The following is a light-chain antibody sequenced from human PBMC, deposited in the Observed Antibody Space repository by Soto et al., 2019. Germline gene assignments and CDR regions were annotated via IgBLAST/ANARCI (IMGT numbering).Light chain of an antibody. Sequence: IVLTQSPGTLSLSPGERATLSCRASQSVSNNYLAWYQQKPGQAPRLHIYGASNRATGIPDRFSGGGSGTEFTLTISSLQPDDFATYYCQQYNTYSNFGQGTQLEIK. CDR1: QSVSNNY. V-gene: IGKV3-20*01. CDR3: QQYNTYSN. CDR2: GAS. J-gene: IGKJ5*01.